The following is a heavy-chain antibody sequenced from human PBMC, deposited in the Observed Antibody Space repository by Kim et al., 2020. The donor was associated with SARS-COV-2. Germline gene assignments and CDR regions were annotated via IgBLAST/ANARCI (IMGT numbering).Heavy chain of an antibody. CDR1: GYTFTGYY. J-gene: IGHJ6*02. CDR3: ARLRGYCSSTSCQHHYYYGMDV. CDR2: INPNSGGT. Sequence: ASVKVSCKASGYTFTGYYMHWVRQAPGQGLEWMGRINPNSGGTNYAQKFQGRVTMTRDTSISTAYMELSRLRSDDTAVYYCARLRGYCSSTSCQHHYYYGMDVWGQGTTVTVSS. V-gene: IGHV1-2*06. D-gene: IGHD2-2*01.